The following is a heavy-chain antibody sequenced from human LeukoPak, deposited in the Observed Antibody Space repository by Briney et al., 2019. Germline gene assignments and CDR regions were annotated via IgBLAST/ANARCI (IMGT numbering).Heavy chain of an antibody. J-gene: IGHJ4*02. D-gene: IGHD1-26*01. CDR3: ARHDQLVGAKY. Sequence: WMAIIYPGYSDTRYSPSFQGQVTISADKSISTAYLQWSSLKASDTAMYYCARHDQLVGAKYWGQGTLVTVSS. V-gene: IGHV5-51*01. CDR2: IYPGYSDT.